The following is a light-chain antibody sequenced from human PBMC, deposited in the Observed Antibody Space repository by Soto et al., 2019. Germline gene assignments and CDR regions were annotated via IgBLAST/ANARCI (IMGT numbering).Light chain of an antibody. V-gene: IGKV3-20*01. J-gene: IGKJ3*01. CDR1: QSVGGRN. CDR3: LEYGSSLLFS. CDR2: SAS. Sequence: EILLTQSPGTLSLSPGERATLSCRASQSVGGRNLAWYQQKPGQAPRILIYSASSRATGIPELFSGSGSGTDFTLTISRLEPEDVAVYYCLEYGSSLLFSFGPGTQVHTK.